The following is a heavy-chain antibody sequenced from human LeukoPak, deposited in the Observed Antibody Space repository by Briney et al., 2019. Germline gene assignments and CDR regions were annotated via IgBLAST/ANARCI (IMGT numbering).Heavy chain of an antibody. CDR2: IYHSGST. CDR1: GYSISSGYY. CDR3: ATGVTTGSYYFADY. V-gene: IGHV4-38-2*02. D-gene: IGHD1-26*01. J-gene: IGHJ4*02. Sequence: SETLSLTCTVSGYSISSGYYWGWIRQPPGKGLEWIGSIYHSGSTYYNPPLKSRVTISVDTSKNQFSLKLSSVTAADTAVYYCATGVTTGSYYFADYWGQGTLVTVSS.